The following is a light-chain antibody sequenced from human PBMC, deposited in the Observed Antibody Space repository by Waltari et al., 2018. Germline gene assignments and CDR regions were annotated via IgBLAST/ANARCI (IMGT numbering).Light chain of an antibody. J-gene: IGLJ2*01. CDR1: SSAVGHCNL. CDR3: CSYAGSGSSVV. CDR2: EVS. V-gene: IGLV2-23*02. Sequence: QSALTQPASVSGSPGQSITISCTGTSSAVGHCNLVSGYQQHPGKAPKLIIYEVSQRPSGVSNRFSGSKSGTTASLTISGLQAEDEADFYCCSYAGSGSSVVFGGGTKLTVL.